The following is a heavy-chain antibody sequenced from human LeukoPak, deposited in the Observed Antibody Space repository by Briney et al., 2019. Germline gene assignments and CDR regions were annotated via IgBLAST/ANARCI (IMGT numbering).Heavy chain of an antibody. CDR3: AREYYDFWSGYYYFDY. J-gene: IGHJ4*02. Sequence: GGPLRLSCAASGFTVSSNYMSWVRQAPGKGLEWVSVIYSGGSTYYADSVKGRFTISRDNSKNTLYLQMNSLRAEDTAVYYCAREYYDFWSGYYYFDYWGQGTLVTVSS. V-gene: IGHV3-53*01. CDR2: IYSGGST. D-gene: IGHD3-3*01. CDR1: GFTVSSNY.